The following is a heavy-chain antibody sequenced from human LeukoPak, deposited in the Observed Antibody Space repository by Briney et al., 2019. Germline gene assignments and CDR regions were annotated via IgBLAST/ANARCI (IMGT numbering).Heavy chain of an antibody. CDR1: GGSFSSGDFY. CDR3: SRVRPPRGMDV. Sequence: SETLSLTCTVSGGSFSSGDFYWSWNRPPPGQGLEWIVYIYYSGSTYYNPSLRRRVIISVDTSKNQFSLKLGSVTAADTAVYYCSRVRPPRGMDVWGQGTTVTVSS. V-gene: IGHV4-30-4*01. CDR2: IYYSGST. J-gene: IGHJ6*02.